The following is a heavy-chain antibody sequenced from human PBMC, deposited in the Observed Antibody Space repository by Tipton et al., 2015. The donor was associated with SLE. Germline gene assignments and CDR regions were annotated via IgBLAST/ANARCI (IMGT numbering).Heavy chain of an antibody. Sequence: TLSLTCTVSGGSISTYYWSWIRQSAGKGLEWIGRIYETGTVNYNRSLKSRVTMSIDMSKNQFSLKLSSVTAADTAVYYCARMRGGYNAHHWGQGILVTVSS. CDR1: GGSISTYY. CDR2: IYETGTV. CDR3: ARMRGGYNAHH. V-gene: IGHV4-4*07. J-gene: IGHJ5*02. D-gene: IGHD5-24*01.